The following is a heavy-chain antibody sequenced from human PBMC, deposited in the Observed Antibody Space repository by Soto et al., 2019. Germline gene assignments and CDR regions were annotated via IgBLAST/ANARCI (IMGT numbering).Heavy chain of an antibody. CDR2: IYYSGST. V-gene: IGHV4-59*01. J-gene: IGHJ4*02. Sequence: SETLSLTCTVSGGSISSYYWSWIRQPPGKGLEWIGYIYYSGSTNYNPSLKSRVTISVDTSKNQFSLKLSSVTAADTAVYYCARRYGASFDDWGQGSLVTVSS. CDR1: GGSISSYY. CDR3: ARRYGASFDD. D-gene: IGHD4-17*01.